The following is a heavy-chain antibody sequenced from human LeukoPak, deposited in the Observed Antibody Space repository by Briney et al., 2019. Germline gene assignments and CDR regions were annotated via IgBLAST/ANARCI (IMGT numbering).Heavy chain of an antibody. CDR2: INHSGST. CDR3: ARGEGARDGYNYAGPFYFDY. Sequence: PSETLSLTCAVYGGPFSDYYWSWIRQPPGKGLEWIGKINHSGSTNYSPSLKSRVTVSIDTSKNQFSLKLNSTTAADTAVYYCARGEGARDGYNYAGPFYFDYWGHGTLVTVSS. J-gene: IGHJ4*01. V-gene: IGHV4-34*01. CDR1: GGPFSDYY. D-gene: IGHD5-24*01.